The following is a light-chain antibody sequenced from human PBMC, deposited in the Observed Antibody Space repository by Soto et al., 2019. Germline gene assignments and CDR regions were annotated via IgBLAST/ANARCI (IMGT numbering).Light chain of an antibody. Sequence: QSVLTQPASVSGSPGPSITISCTGTSSDVGSYNLVSWYQQHPGKAPKLMIYEGSKRPSGVSNRFSGSKSGNTASLTISGLQAEDEADYYCSSYASSTTPYVFGTGTKLTVL. CDR1: SSDVGSYNL. V-gene: IGLV2-14*02. J-gene: IGLJ1*01. CDR3: SSYASSTTPYV. CDR2: EGS.